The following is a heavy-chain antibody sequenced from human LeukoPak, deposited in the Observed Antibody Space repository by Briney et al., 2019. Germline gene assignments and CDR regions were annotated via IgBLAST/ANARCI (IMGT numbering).Heavy chain of an antibody. V-gene: IGHV3-48*03. CDR2: ISSSGSTI. CDR1: GFTFSSYE. D-gene: IGHD3-22*01. CDR3: ARGALPYYDSSGPKLAEYFQH. Sequence: GGSLRLSCAASGFTFSSYEMNWVRQAPGKGLEWVSYISSSGSTIYYADSVKGRFTISRDNAKNSLYLQMNSLRAEDTAVYYCARGALPYYDSSGPKLAEYFQHWGQGTLVTVSS. J-gene: IGHJ1*01.